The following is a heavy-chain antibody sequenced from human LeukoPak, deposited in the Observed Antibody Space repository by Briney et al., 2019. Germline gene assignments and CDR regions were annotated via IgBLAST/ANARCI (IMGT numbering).Heavy chain of an antibody. Sequence: GRSLRLSRAASGFTFSSYGMPWVRQAPGKGLEWVAVISYDGSNKYYADSVKGRFTISRDNSKNTLYLQMNSLRAEDTAVYYCAKPTVTAAYYFDYWGQGTLVTVSS. CDR1: GFTFSSYG. J-gene: IGHJ4*02. D-gene: IGHD4-17*01. CDR3: AKPTVTAAYYFDY. V-gene: IGHV3-30*18. CDR2: ISYDGSNK.